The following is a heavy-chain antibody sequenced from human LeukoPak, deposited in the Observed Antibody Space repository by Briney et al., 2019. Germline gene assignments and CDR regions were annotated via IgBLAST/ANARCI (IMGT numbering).Heavy chain of an antibody. J-gene: IGHJ6*03. V-gene: IGHV3-21*01. CDR3: ARAGYSSSWYDYYYYYMDV. Sequence: GGSLRLSCAASGFTFSSYSMNWVRQAPGKGLEWVSSISSSSSYIYYADPVKGRFTISRDNAKNSLYLQMNSLRAEDTAVYYCARAGYSSSWYDYYYYYMDVWGKGTTVTVSS. CDR1: GFTFSSYS. D-gene: IGHD6-13*01. CDR2: ISSSSSYI.